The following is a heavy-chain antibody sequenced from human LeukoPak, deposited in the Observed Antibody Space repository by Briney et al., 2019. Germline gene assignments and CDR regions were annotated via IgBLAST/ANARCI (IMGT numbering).Heavy chain of an antibody. CDR3: AKRDGYNGMFDF. CDR2: IYLYGTT. V-gene: IGHV4-4*02. Sequence: SETLSLTCSVSIGSISSRKWWSWVPQSPVKGLEWIGEIYLYGTTNYNPSFTSRVTMSVDRSRNQFSLKLTSVTAADTAVYYCAKRDGYNGMFDFWGQGTLVTVSS. J-gene: IGHJ4*02. CDR1: IGSISSRKW. D-gene: IGHD5-24*01.